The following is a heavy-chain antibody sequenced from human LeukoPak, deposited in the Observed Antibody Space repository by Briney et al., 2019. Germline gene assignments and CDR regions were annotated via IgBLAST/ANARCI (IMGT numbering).Heavy chain of an antibody. Sequence: GGSLRLSCEASGFTVSTNYMSWVRQAPGKGLVWVSHINTDGSSATYADSVKGRFTISRDNAKNTLYLQMNSLRPEDTAVYYCARDVLRRGQGILVTVSS. CDR3: ARDVLR. J-gene: IGHJ4*02. D-gene: IGHD5/OR15-5a*01. V-gene: IGHV3-74*01. CDR1: GFTVSTNY. CDR2: INTDGSSA.